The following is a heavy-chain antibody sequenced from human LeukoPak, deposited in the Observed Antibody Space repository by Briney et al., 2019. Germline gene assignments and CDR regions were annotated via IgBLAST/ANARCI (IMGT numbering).Heavy chain of an antibody. J-gene: IGHJ4*02. CDR3: TTGPYDYGSGTYYH. Sequence: GGSLRLSCAASGFTFSNAWMSWIRQAPGKGLEWVGRIKSKTDGGTTDYAAPVKGRFTISRDDSKNTLYVQMNSLKTEDTAVYYCTTGPYDYGSGTYYHWGQGTLVTVSS. CDR1: GFTFSNAW. CDR2: IKSKTDGGTT. V-gene: IGHV3-15*01. D-gene: IGHD3-10*01.